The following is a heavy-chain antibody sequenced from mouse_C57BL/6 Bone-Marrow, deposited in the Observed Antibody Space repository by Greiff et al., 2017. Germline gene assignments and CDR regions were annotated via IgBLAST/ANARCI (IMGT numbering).Heavy chain of an antibody. J-gene: IGHJ1*03. CDR1: GFTFSSYA. Sequence: DVKLVESGGGLVKPGGSLKLSCAASGFTFSSYAMSWVRQTPEKRLEWVATISDGGSYTYYPDNVKGRFTISRYNAKNNLYLQMSHLKSEDTAMYYCARDYGYHWYFDVWGTGTTVTVSS. V-gene: IGHV5-4*01. CDR3: ARDYGYHWYFDV. CDR2: ISDGGSYT. D-gene: IGHD2-2*01.